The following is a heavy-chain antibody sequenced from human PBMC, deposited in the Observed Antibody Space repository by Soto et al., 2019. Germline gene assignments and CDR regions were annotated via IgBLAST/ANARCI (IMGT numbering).Heavy chain of an antibody. D-gene: IGHD2-2*02. Sequence: SETLSLTCAAYGGTFSGYYWSWIRQPPGKGLEWIGEINHSGSTNYNPSPKSRVTISVDASKNQFSLMLSSVTAADSAVYYCARGDIVVVPAAIRPLYFYYGMDVWGQGTTVTVS. CDR1: GGTFSGYY. J-gene: IGHJ6*02. CDR2: INHSGST. V-gene: IGHV4-34*01. CDR3: ARGDIVVVPAAIRPLYFYYGMDV.